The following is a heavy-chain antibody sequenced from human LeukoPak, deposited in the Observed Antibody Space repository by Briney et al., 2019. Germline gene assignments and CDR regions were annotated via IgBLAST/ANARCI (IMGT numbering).Heavy chain of an antibody. CDR2: ISSSSSTI. D-gene: IGHD4-11*01. V-gene: IGHV3-48*01. CDR1: GFTFSSYS. CDR3: ARDATVTALDY. J-gene: IGHJ4*02. Sequence: GGSLRLSCVASGFTFSSYSMDWVRQAPGKGLEWVSYISSSSSTIYYADSVKGRFTISRDNAKNSLHLQMNSLRAEDTAVYYCARDATVTALDYWGQGTLVTVSS.